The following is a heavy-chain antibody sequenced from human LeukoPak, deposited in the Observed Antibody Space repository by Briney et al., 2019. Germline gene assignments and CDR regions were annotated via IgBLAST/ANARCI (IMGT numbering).Heavy chain of an antibody. D-gene: IGHD3-22*01. CDR1: GFTFSSYW. V-gene: IGHV3-7*01. CDR2: IKQDGSEK. J-gene: IGHJ4*02. CDR3: ARDETNFYDTSDYSHFDY. Sequence: PGGSLRLSCAASGFTFSSYWMSWVRQAPGKGLEWVANIKQDGSEKYYVDSVKGRFTISRDNAKNSLFLQMNSLRAEDTAVYYCARDETNFYDTSDYSHFDYWGQGTLVTVSS.